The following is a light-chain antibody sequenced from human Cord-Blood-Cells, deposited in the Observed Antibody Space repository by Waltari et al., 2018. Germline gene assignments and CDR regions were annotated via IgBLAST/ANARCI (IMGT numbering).Light chain of an antibody. J-gene: IGKJ4*01. Sequence: DIQITHSPSSPSASVRDRVTITCRASQSISSYLNWYQQKPGKAPKLLIYAASSLQSGVPSRFSGSGSGTDFTLTISSLQPEDFATYYCQQSYSTPLTFGGGTKVEIK. CDR3: QQSYSTPLT. CDR2: AAS. V-gene: IGKV1-39*01. CDR1: QSISSY.